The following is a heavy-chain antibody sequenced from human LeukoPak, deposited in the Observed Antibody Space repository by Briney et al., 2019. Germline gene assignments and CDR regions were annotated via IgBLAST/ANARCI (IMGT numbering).Heavy chain of an antibody. CDR1: GYTFTSYG. V-gene: IGHV1-18*01. J-gene: IGHJ5*02. CDR3: ARVRGSIWSGYFS. D-gene: IGHD3-3*01. Sequence: ASLKVSCKASGYTFTSYGISWVRQAPRPGLEWMGWISAYNGNTNYAQKLQGRVTMTTDTSTSTAYMELRSLRSDDTAVYYCARVRGSIWSGYFSWGQGTLVTVSS. CDR2: ISAYNGNT.